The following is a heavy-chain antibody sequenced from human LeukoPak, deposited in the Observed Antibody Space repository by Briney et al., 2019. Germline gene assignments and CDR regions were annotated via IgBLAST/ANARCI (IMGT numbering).Heavy chain of an antibody. CDR2: ISAYNGNK. CDR3: ARKVGSGWWYNWFDP. J-gene: IGHJ5*02. V-gene: IGHV1-18*01. CDR1: GYTFSTYG. Sequence: GASVKVSCKASGYTFSTYGISWVRQAPGQGLEWMGWISAYNGNKNYAQKVRGRVTMTTDTSTSTAYMELRSLRSDDTAVYYCARKVGSGWWYNWFDPWGQGTLATVSS. D-gene: IGHD6-19*01.